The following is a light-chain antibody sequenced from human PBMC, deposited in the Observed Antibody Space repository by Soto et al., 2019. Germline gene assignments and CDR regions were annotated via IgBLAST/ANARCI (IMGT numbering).Light chain of an antibody. CDR2: AAS. J-gene: IGKJ4*01. CDR3: QQVNGYPRDIT. V-gene: IGKV1-39*01. CDR1: QSISSY. Sequence: DIQMTQSPSSLSASVGDRVTITFRASQSISSYLNWYQQKPGKAPKLLIYAASTLQSGVPSRFSGSGSGTDFTLTISSLQPEDFATYYCQQVNGYPRDITFGGGTKVDI.